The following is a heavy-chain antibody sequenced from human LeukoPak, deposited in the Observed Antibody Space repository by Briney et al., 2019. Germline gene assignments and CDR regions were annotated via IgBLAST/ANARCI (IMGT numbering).Heavy chain of an antibody. CDR3: ARMGYHDSGSSLGY. Sequence: GGSLRLSCAASGFTFSDYNMNWVRQAPGKGLEWVSYITDSGNTIHYADSVKGRFTISRDNAKNTLYLQMNSLRAEDTAVYYCARMGYHDSGSSLGYWGQGTLVTVSS. J-gene: IGHJ4*02. CDR1: GFTFSDYN. CDR2: ITDSGNTI. V-gene: IGHV3-11*04. D-gene: IGHD3-10*01.